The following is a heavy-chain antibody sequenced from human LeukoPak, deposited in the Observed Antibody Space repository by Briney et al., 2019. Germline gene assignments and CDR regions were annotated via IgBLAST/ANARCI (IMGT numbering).Heavy chain of an antibody. J-gene: IGHJ3*02. CDR1: GYTFTVSY. Sequence: ASVKVSCKASGYTFTVSYLHWVRQAPGQGLEWMGWINPNSGDTNYAQKFQGRVTMTRATSMTTAYMELGRLRSDDTAVYYCARDLYGDYNLGAFDIWGQGTMVTVSS. CDR2: INPNSGDT. V-gene: IGHV1-2*02. D-gene: IGHD4-17*01. CDR3: ARDLYGDYNLGAFDI.